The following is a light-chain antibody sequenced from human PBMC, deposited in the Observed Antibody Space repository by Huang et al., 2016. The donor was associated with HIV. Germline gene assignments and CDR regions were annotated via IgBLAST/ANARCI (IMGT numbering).Light chain of an antibody. CDR1: QSLLHSDGKTP. CDR2: EGS. V-gene: IGKV2-29*02. CDR3: MQGIHHPYT. Sequence: DIVMTQTQLSLSVTPGQPASISCKFSQSLLHSDGKTPLSWYLQKPGQSQQLLMYEGSSQFSGVPDRFSGSGSGTGFTLKISRAEAEDVWVYYCMQGIHHPYTFGQGTKLEI. J-gene: IGKJ2*01.